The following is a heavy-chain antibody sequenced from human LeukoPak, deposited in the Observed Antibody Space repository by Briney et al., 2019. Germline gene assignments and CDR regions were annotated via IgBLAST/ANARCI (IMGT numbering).Heavy chain of an antibody. D-gene: IGHD1-26*01. CDR1: GGSFSGYY. CDR3: ARWEGGSYYDFDY. CDR2: INHSGST. J-gene: IGHJ4*02. Sequence: PSETLSLTCAVYGGSFSGYYWSGIRQPPGKGLEWIGEINHSGSTNYNPSLKSRVTISVDTSKNQVSLKLSSVTAADTAVYYCARWEGGSYYDFDYWGQGTLVTVSS. V-gene: IGHV4-34*01.